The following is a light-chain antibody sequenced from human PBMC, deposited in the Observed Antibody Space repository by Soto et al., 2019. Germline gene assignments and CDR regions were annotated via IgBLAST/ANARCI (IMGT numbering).Light chain of an antibody. Sequence: HSVLTQPPSASGSPGQSVAISCTGTNSDVGGYNYVSWYQQHPGKAPKLMIYDVNKRPSGVPDRFSGSKSGNTASLTVSGLQAEDEADYYCSSYAGSTTFDVFGTGTKVTVL. CDR2: DVN. CDR1: NSDVGGYNY. V-gene: IGLV2-8*01. J-gene: IGLJ1*01. CDR3: SSYAGSTTFDV.